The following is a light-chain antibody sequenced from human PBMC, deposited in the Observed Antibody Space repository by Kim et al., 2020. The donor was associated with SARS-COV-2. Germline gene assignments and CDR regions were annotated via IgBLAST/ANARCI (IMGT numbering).Light chain of an antibody. CDR2: EVT. Sequence: QSALTQPASVSGSPGQSITISCAGTNSDVGSYNLVSWYQQRPGKAPKLMIYEVTKRPSGVSNRFSGSKSGNTASLTISGLQAEDEADYYCCSHASCSNWVFGGGTQLTVL. CDR3: CSHASCSNWV. CDR1: NSDVGSYNL. V-gene: IGLV2-23*02. J-gene: IGLJ3*02.